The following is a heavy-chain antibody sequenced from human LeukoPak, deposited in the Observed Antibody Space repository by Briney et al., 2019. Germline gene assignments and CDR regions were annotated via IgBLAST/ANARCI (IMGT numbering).Heavy chain of an antibody. V-gene: IGHV1-18*01. Sequence: ASVKVSCKASGYTFTSYGISWVRQAPGQGLEWMGWISAYNGDTNYAQKLQGRVTMTTDTSTSTAYVELRSPRSDDTAVYYCARAGKYSGSYSSIFDYWGQGTLVTVSS. CDR1: GYTFTSYG. J-gene: IGHJ4*02. D-gene: IGHD1-26*01. CDR2: ISAYNGDT. CDR3: ARAGKYSGSYSSIFDY.